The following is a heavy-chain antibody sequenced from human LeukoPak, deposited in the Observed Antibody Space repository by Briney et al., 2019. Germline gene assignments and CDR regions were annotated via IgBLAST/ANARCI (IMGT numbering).Heavy chain of an antibody. CDR3: GKKMGSGQVMDF. J-gene: IGHJ6*04. CDR1: GYSVISAYY. Sequence: SETLSLTCAVSGYSVISAYYWGWIRQSPGKGLEWIGSIYHSGTTHYNPALKSRVTISVDTSKNRFSLTLISVTASDTAVYSCGKKMGSGQVMDFWVKGAAVPVSS. V-gene: IGHV4-38-2*01. CDR2: IYHSGTT. D-gene: IGHD2-15*01.